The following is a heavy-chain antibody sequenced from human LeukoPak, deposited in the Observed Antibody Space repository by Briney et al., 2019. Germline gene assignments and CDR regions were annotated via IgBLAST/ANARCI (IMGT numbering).Heavy chain of an antibody. CDR3: ARLCSSWELDY. CDR2: IYYSGST. V-gene: IGHV4-59*08. D-gene: IGHD6-13*01. J-gene: IGHJ4*02. Sequence: SETLSLTCTVSGGSISSYYWSWIRQPPGKGLEWIGYIYYSGSTNYNPSLKSRVTISVDTSKNQFSLKLSSVTAADTAVYYCARLCSSWELDYWGQGTLVTVSS. CDR1: GGSISSYY.